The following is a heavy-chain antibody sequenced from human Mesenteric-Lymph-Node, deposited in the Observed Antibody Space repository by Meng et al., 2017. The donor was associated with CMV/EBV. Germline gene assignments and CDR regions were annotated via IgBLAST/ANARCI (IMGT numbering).Heavy chain of an antibody. CDR2: IYGTGIT. CDR3: AKSRSSTPGIVDD. V-gene: IGHV4-61*08. Sequence: VRRKVSAPRIVKPSETLSLTCICSGFSVTSGAYHWSWIRQSPGKGLEWIGYIYGTGITIYNPSLKSRVTILLETSKNQFSLKLNSVTTADTAVYYCAKSRSSTPGIVDDWGQGTLVTVSS. CDR1: GFSVTSGAYH. D-gene: IGHD2/OR15-2a*01. J-gene: IGHJ4*02.